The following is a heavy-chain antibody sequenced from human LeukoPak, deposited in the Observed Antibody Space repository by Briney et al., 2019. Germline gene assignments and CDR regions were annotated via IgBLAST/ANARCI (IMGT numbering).Heavy chain of an antibody. CDR2: IYYSGST. CDR1: GGSISSYY. Sequence: SETLSLTCTVSGGSISSYYWSWIRQPPGKGLEWIGYIYYSGSTNYNPSLKSRVTISVDTSKNQFSLKLSSVTAADTAVYYCARGGGGRWLQPFDYWGQGTLVTVSS. V-gene: IGHV4-59*01. J-gene: IGHJ4*02. CDR3: ARGGGGRWLQPFDY. D-gene: IGHD5-24*01.